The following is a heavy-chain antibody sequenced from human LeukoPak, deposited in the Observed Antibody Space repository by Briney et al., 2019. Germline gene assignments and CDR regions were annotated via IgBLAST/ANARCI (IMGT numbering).Heavy chain of an antibody. CDR2: ISGGGGGT. D-gene: IGHD3-22*01. V-gene: IGHV3-23*01. CDR3: AKWAPGYSSGYGLDY. CDR1: RLTFSNYA. J-gene: IGHJ4*02. Sequence: GGSLRLSCAASRLTFSNYAMSWVRQAPGKGLEWVSDISGGGGGTFYADSVKGRFTISRDNFKNTLYLEMNSLRAEDTAVYYCAKWAPGYSSGYGLDYWGQGTLVTVS.